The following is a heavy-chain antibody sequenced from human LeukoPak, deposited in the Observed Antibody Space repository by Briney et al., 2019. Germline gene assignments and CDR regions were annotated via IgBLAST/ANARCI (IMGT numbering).Heavy chain of an antibody. D-gene: IGHD6-6*01. CDR2: IRSKANSYAT. Sequence: GGSLRLSCAASGFTFSGSVMHWVRQASGKGLEWVGRIRSKANSYATAYAASVKGRFTISRDDPKNTAYLQMNSLKTEDTAVYYCTSQSIAARPTSLWGQGTLVTVSS. CDR1: GFTFSGSV. CDR3: TSQSIAARPTSL. V-gene: IGHV3-73*01. J-gene: IGHJ4*02.